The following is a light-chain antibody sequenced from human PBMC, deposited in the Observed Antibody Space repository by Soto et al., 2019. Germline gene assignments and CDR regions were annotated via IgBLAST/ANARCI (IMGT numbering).Light chain of an antibody. CDR3: QQYGNAPFT. Sequence: EIVLTQSPGTLSFSPGERATLTCRASQSVSSSYLAWFQQKPGQAPRLLIYGASSRATGIPDRFSGSGSGTDFTLTISMLEPEDFAVYYCQQYGNAPFTFGPGTKVDIK. V-gene: IGKV3-20*01. CDR1: QSVSSSY. J-gene: IGKJ3*01. CDR2: GAS.